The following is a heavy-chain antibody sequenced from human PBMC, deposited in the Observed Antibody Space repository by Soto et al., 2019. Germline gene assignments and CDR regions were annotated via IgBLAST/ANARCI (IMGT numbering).Heavy chain of an antibody. CDR2: ISSSSSYI. J-gene: IGHJ3*02. CDR1: GFTFSSYS. CDR3: ARDEGDAFDI. V-gene: IGHV3-21*01. Sequence: EVQLVESGGGLVKPGGSLRLSCAASGFTFSSYSMNWVRQAPGKGLEWVSSISSSSSYIYYADSVKGRFTISRDNAKNSLYLQMNGLRAEDTAVYYCARDEGDAFDIWGQGTMVTVSS.